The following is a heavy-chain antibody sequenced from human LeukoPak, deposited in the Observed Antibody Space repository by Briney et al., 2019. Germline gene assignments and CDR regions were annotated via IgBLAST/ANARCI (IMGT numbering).Heavy chain of an antibody. Sequence: PGGSLRLSCAASGFTFSNHAMRSVSQEPGKGLGYVSAISSNGGSTYYANSVKGRFTISRDNSKNTLYLQMGSLRAEDVAVYYCARGVTTVSWGQGTMVTVSS. D-gene: IGHD4-17*01. CDR2: ISSNGGST. V-gene: IGHV3-64*01. CDR1: GFTFSNHA. J-gene: IGHJ3*01. CDR3: ARGVTTVS.